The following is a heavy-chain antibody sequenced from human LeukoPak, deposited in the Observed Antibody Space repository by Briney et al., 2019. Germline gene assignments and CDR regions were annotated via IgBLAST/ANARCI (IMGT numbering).Heavy chain of an antibody. D-gene: IGHD6-19*01. Sequence: RGSLRLSCAASGFTFSTFGMHWVRQAPGKGLEWVAVISYDGGNKYYADSVKGRFTISRDNSKNTLYLQMNSLRAEDTAVYYCAKDRGAVADYFDYWGQGTLVIVSS. CDR3: AKDRGAVADYFDY. CDR1: GFTFSTFG. J-gene: IGHJ4*02. V-gene: IGHV3-30*18. CDR2: ISYDGGNK.